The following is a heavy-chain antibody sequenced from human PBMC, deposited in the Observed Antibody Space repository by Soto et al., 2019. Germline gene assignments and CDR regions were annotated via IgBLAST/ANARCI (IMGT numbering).Heavy chain of an antibody. J-gene: IGHJ6*02. CDR1: GGTFSTYS. CDR2: IIPIFATT. CDR3: AGVDTAMVDYYYYGMDV. Sequence: SVKVSCKASGGTFSTYSITWVRQAPGQGLEWMGGIIPIFATTTYAQKFQGRVTITADESTSTAYMELSSLRSEDTAVYYCAGVDTAMVDYYYYGMDVWGQGTTGTVSS. D-gene: IGHD5-18*01. V-gene: IGHV1-69*13.